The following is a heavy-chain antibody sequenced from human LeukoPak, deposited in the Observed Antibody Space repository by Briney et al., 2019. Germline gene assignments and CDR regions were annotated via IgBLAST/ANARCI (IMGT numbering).Heavy chain of an antibody. CDR3: ARAGIAAAGD. Sequence: GGSLRLSCAASGFTFSSYSMNWVRQAPGKGLEWVSSISSSSSYIYYADSVKGRFTISRDNAKNSLYLQMNSLRAEDTAVHYCARAGIAAAGDWGQGTLVTVSS. CDR1: GFTFSSYS. D-gene: IGHD6-13*01. CDR2: ISSSSSYI. J-gene: IGHJ4*02. V-gene: IGHV3-21*01.